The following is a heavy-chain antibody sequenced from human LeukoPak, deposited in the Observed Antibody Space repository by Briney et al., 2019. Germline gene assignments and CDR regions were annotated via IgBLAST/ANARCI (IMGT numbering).Heavy chain of an antibody. J-gene: IGHJ4*02. CDR1: GCSFSSYG. Sequence: GGSLRLSCAASGCSFSSYGLSWVRQAPGKGLEWVSTISGSGGTTYYADSVKGRLTISRDNSKNTLYLHVNSLTAEDTAVYYCAKGRWLQLYYFDYWGQGTLVTVSS. D-gene: IGHD5-24*01. V-gene: IGHV3-23*01. CDR3: AKGRWLQLYYFDY. CDR2: ISGSGGTT.